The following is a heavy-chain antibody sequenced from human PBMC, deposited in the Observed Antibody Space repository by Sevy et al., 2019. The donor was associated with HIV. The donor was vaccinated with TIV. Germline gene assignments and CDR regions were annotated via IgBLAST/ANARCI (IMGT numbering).Heavy chain of an antibody. CDR3: TRDLYGSGWFYFDY. V-gene: IGHV3-49*04. CDR1: GFTFSDYA. J-gene: IGHJ4*02. CDR2: IKTKTYGGTT. D-gene: IGHD6-19*01. Sequence: GGSLRLSCTASGFTFSDYAMSWVHQAPGKGLEWVGFIKTKTYGGTTEYAASVKGRFIISRDDSKNIAYLQMNSLKTEETAVYYCTRDLYGSGWFYFDYWGQGTLVTVSS.